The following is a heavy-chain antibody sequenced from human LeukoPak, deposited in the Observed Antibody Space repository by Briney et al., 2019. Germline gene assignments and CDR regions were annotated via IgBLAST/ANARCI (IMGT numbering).Heavy chain of an antibody. D-gene: IGHD1-26*01. V-gene: IGHV3-23*01. CDR3: AKEPYSGSSYYYYYMDV. Sequence: GGSLRLSCAASEFTFSSYAMSWVRQAPGKGLEWVSAISGSGGSTYYADSVKGRFTISRDNSKNTLYLQMNSLRAEDTAVYYCAKEPYSGSSYYYYYMDVWGKGTTVTVSS. CDR2: ISGSGGST. J-gene: IGHJ6*03. CDR1: EFTFSSYA.